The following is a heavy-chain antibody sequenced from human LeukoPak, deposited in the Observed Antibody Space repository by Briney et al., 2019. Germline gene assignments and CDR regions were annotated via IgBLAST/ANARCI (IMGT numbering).Heavy chain of an antibody. CDR1: GYTFTSYD. CDR2: MNPNSGNT. V-gene: IGHV1-8*01. D-gene: IGHD6-13*01. CDR3: ARGSSSSWYPYYYYGMDV. J-gene: IGHJ6*02. Sequence: ASVKVSCKASGYTFTSYDINWVRQATGQGLEWMGWMNPNSGNTGYAQKFQGRVTMTRNTSISTAYMELSSLRSEDTAVYYCARGSSSSWYPYYYYGMDVWGQGTTVTVSS.